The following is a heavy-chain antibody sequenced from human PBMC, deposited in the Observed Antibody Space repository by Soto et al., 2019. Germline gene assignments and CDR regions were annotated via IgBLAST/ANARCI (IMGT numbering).Heavy chain of an antibody. V-gene: IGHV1-24*01. Sequence: ASVKVSCRVSGYTLTELSMHWVRQAPGKGLEWMGGFDPEDGETIYAQKFQGRVTMTEDTSTDTAYMELSSLRSEDTAVYYCATPSGRYHDAFDIWGQGTMVTVSS. D-gene: IGHD3-10*01. CDR3: ATPSGRYHDAFDI. J-gene: IGHJ3*02. CDR2: FDPEDGET. CDR1: GYTLTELS.